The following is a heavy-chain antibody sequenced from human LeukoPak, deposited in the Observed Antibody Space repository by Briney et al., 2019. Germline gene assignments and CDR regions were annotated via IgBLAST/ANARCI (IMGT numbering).Heavy chain of an antibody. V-gene: IGHV3-23*01. CDR3: GKTTVGYSSGQKPAWPVDY. J-gene: IGHJ4*02. CDR1: GFTFGSYA. Sequence: GGSLRLSCEASGFTFGSYAMYWVRQAPGKGLEWVAGILGSGGSPHYADSVKGRFTISRDNSQNTVYLHINSLRAEDTAVYYCGKTTVGYSSGQKPAWPVDYWGQGTLVTVSS. CDR2: ILGSGGSP. D-gene: IGHD5-18*01.